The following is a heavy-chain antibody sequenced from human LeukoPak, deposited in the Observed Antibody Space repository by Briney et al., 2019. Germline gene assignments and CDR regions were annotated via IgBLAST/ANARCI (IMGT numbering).Heavy chain of an antibody. CDR3: ARDPTPGGTAMVYYFDY. Sequence: EAGGSLRLSCAASGFTFSSYGMHWVRQAPGKGLEWVAVIWYDGSNKYYADSVKGRFTISRDNSKNTLYLQMNSLRAEDTAVYYCARDPTPGGTAMVYYFDYWGQGTLVTVSS. CDR1: GFTFSSYG. D-gene: IGHD5-18*01. J-gene: IGHJ4*02. CDR2: IWYDGSNK. V-gene: IGHV3-33*01.